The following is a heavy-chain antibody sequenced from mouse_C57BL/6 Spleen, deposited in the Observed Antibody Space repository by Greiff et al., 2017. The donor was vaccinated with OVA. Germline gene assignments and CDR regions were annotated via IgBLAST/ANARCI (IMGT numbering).Heavy chain of an antibody. D-gene: IGHD1-1*01. CDR1: GYTFTDYN. V-gene: IGHV1-18*01. J-gene: IGHJ2*01. CDR3: ARSEYYGSSYNFDY. CDR2: INPNNGGT. Sequence: VQLKQSGPELVKPGASVKIPCKASGYTFTDYNMDWVKQSHGKSLEWIGDINPNNGGTIYNQKFKGKATLTVDKSSSTAYMELRSLTSEDTAVYYCARSEYYGSSYNFDYWGQGTTLTVSS.